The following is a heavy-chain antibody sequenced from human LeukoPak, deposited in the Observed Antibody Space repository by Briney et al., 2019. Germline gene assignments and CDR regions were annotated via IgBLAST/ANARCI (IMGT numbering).Heavy chain of an antibody. V-gene: IGHV3-48*01. J-gene: IGHJ3*02. CDR1: GFTFSSYS. CDR2: INSSSSDI. CDR3: ARVVQGRLRSSLDAFDI. D-gene: IGHD5-12*01. Sequence: PGASLRLSCAASGFTFSSYSMNWVRQAPGQGLEWVAYINSSSSDIYYADSVKGRFTISRDNVRNSLYLQMNSLRAEDTAVYYCARVVQGRLRSSLDAFDIWGQGTLVTVSS.